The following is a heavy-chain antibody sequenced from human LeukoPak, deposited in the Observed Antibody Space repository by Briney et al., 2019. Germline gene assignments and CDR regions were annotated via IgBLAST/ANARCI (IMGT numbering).Heavy chain of an antibody. Sequence: SETLSLTCTVSGASISSNNYYWGWVRQPPGKGLEWIGNIYSSGNTYYNASLKSRVTIYIDTSKNQFSLNLSSVAAADTAVYYCAKSGGSGLIDYWGQGTLVTVSS. CDR2: IYSSGNT. V-gene: IGHV4-39*01. CDR3: AKSGGSGLIDY. J-gene: IGHJ4*02. CDR1: GASISSNNYY. D-gene: IGHD1-26*01.